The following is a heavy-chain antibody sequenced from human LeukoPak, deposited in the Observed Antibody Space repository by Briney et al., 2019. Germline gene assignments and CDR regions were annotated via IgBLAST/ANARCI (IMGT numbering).Heavy chain of an antibody. CDR2: ICGSGGCT. J-gene: IGHJ4*02. Sequence: GGSLRLSCEAAGFTFNTYAIYWVRQAPGKGLEWVSGICGSGGCTYYADSVKGRFTISRDNSKNTVYLQMNSLTADDTAVYYCAKTTVGYSSGRYPGWPADCWGQGTLVTVSS. D-gene: IGHD6-19*01. V-gene: IGHV3-23*01. CDR3: AKTTVGYSSGRYPGWPADC. CDR1: GFTFNTYA.